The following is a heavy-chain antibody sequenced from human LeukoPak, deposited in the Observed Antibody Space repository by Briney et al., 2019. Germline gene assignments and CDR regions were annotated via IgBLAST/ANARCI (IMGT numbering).Heavy chain of an antibody. CDR3: ARGRGIAVPYYFDY. V-gene: IGHV3-30-3*01. CDR2: ISYDGSNK. Sequence: PGRSLRLSCAASGFTFSSYAMHWVRQAPGKGLEWVAVISYDGSNKYYADSVKGRFTISRDNSKNTLYLQMNSLRAEDTAVYYCARGRGIAVPYYFDYWGQGTLVTVSS. CDR1: GFTFSSYA. J-gene: IGHJ4*02. D-gene: IGHD6-19*01.